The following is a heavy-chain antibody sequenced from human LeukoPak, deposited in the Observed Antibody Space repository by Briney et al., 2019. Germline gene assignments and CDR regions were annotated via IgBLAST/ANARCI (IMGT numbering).Heavy chain of an antibody. Sequence: PGGSLRLSCAASGFTFSSYGMHWVRQAPGKGLEWVAVISYDGSHKYYEDSVKGRFTISRDNSKNTLYLQMDRLRAEDTAVYYGAKERAAAGSVTLWNHFDYWGQGTLVTVSS. D-gene: IGHD6-13*01. J-gene: IGHJ4*02. CDR2: ISYDGSHK. CDR3: AKERAAAGSVTLWNHFDY. CDR1: GFTFSSYG. V-gene: IGHV3-30*18.